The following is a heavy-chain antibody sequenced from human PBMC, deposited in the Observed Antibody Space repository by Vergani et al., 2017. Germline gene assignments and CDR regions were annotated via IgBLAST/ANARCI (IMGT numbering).Heavy chain of an antibody. CDR3: ARESRTRAGGMDV. D-gene: IGHD6-19*01. V-gene: IGHV3-21*01. J-gene: IGHJ6*02. Sequence: EVQLVESGGGLVKPGGSLRLSCAASGFTFSSYSMNWVRQAPGKGLEWVSSISSSSSYIYYADSVKGRFTISRDNAKNSLYLQMNSLRAEDTAVYYCARESRTRAGGMDVWGQGTTVTVSS. CDR1: GFTFSSYS. CDR2: ISSSSSYI.